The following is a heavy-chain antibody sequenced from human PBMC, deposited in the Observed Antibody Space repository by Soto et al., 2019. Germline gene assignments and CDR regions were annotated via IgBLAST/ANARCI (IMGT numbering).Heavy chain of an antibody. CDR2: ISGYKGNT. V-gene: IGHV1-18*01. J-gene: IGHJ4*02. Sequence: QVQLLQSGAGVKKPGASVKVSCKTSGYIFTSYGISWVRQAPGQGLEWMGWISGYKGNTKEAQRFQGRVTLTTDTATTTAYMELRSLTSDDTAVYYCARDAPYYYDISAYSPPGYWGQRTLVTVSS. CDR1: GYIFTSYG. D-gene: IGHD3-22*01. CDR3: ARDAPYYYDISAYSPPGY.